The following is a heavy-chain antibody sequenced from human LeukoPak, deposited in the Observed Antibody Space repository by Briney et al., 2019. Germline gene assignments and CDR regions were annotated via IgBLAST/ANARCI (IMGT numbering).Heavy chain of an antibody. CDR3: ARDEGINWFDP. J-gene: IGHJ5*02. D-gene: IGHD6-13*01. CDR1: GGSFSDYY. CDR2: INHSGST. Sequence: SETLSLTCAVYGGSFSDYYWSWIRQPPGKGLEWIGEINHSGSTYYNPSLKSRVTISVDTSKNQFSLKLSSVTAADTAVYYCARDEGINWFDPWGQGTLVTVSS. V-gene: IGHV4-34*01.